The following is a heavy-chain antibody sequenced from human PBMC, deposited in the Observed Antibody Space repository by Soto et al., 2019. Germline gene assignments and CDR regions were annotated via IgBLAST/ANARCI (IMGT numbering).Heavy chain of an antibody. Sequence: GGSLRLSCAASGFTFSSYGMHWVRQAPGKGLEWVAVISYDGSNKYYADSVKGRFTISRDNSKNTLYLQMNSLRAEDTAVYYCAKDLTMVRGGGWGYYYGMDVWGQGTTVTVSS. CDR2: ISYDGSNK. J-gene: IGHJ6*02. CDR3: AKDLTMVRGGGWGYYYGMDV. V-gene: IGHV3-30*18. D-gene: IGHD3-10*01. CDR1: GFTFSSYG.